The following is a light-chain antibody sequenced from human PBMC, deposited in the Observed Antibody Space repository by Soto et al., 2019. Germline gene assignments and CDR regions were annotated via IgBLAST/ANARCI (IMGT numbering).Light chain of an antibody. J-gene: IGLJ2*01. CDR3: ASWHDSLRGWI. CDR1: SSNIGSNY. Sequence: QPVLTQPPSASGTPGQRVTISCSGSSSNIGSNYVYWYQHLPGTAPKLLIYRNNQRPSGVPDRFSGSKSGTSASLAISGLRSEDEADYYCASWHDSLRGWIFGGGTKLTVL. CDR2: RNN. V-gene: IGLV1-47*01.